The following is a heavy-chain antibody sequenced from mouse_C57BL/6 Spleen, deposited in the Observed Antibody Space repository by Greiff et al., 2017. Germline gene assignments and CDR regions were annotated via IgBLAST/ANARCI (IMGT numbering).Heavy chain of an antibody. CDR3: ARAPIYYEYDGDAMDY. J-gene: IGHJ4*01. CDR1: GYTFTGYW. V-gene: IGHV1-9*01. CDR2: ILPGSGST. D-gene: IGHD2-4*01. Sequence: QVQLQQSGAELMKPGASVKLSCKATGYTFTGYWIEWVKQRPGHGLEWIGEILPGSGSTNYNEKLKGKATFTADTSSNTAYMQLSSLTTEDSAIDYCARAPIYYEYDGDAMDYWGQGTSGTVSS.